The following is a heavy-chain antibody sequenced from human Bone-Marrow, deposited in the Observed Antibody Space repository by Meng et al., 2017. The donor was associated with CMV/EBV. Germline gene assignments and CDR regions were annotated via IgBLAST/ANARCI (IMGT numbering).Heavy chain of an antibody. J-gene: IGHJ6*02. Sequence: LRLSCAVYGGSFSGYYWSWIRQPPGKGLEWIGEINHSGSTNYNPSLKSRDTISVYTSKNPFTLKLSSVTAADTAVYYCARRGDGRAYYYYYNGIDDWGQGTTVTVSS. CDR3: ARRGDGRAYYYYYNGIDD. CDR1: GGSFSGYY. CDR2: INHSGST. D-gene: IGHD1-26*01. V-gene: IGHV4-34*01.